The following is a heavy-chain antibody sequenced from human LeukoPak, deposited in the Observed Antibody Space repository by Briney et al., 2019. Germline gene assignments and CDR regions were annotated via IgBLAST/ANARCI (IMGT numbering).Heavy chain of an antibody. CDR2: IRYDGGNK. V-gene: IGHV3-30*02. J-gene: IGHJ6*03. D-gene: IGHD5-12*01. CDR1: GFTFSSYG. CDR3: AKGGGYEAQYYYYYLDV. Sequence: HPGGSLRLSCAASGFTFSSYGMHWVRQAPGKGLEWVAFIRYDGGNKYYADSVKGRFTISRDNSKNTLYLQMKSLRAEDTAVYYCAKGGGYEAQYYYYYLDVWGKGTTVTISS.